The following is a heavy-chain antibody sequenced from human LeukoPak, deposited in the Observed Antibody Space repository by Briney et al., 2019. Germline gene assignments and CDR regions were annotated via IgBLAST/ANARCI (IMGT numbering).Heavy chain of an antibody. D-gene: IGHD1-26*01. CDR1: GGSISTYY. CDR2: IYYSGST. V-gene: IGHV4-59*01. J-gene: IGHJ4*02. CDR3: ARGYSGSYYYFDY. Sequence: SETLSLTCTVSGGSISTYYWSWIRQPPGKGLHWIGYIYYSGSTKYNPSLESRLTTSVDTSKNQFSLKLSSVTAADTAVYFCARGYSGSYYYFDYWGQGTLVTVSS.